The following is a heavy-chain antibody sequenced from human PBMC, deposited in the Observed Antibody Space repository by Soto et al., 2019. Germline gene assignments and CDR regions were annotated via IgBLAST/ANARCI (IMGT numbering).Heavy chain of an antibody. Sequence: GSLRLSCAASGFTFSSYAMSWVRQAPGKGLEWVSAISGSGGSTYYADSVKGRFTISRDNSKNTLCLQMNSLRAEDTAVYYCAKDNYYDILTGYNVNYWGQGTLVTVSS. V-gene: IGHV3-23*01. CDR2: ISGSGGST. CDR3: AKDNYYDILTGYNVNY. D-gene: IGHD3-9*01. J-gene: IGHJ4*02. CDR1: GFTFSSYA.